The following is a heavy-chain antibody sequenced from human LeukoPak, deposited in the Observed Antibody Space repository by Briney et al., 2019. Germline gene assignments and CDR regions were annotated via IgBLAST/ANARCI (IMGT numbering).Heavy chain of an antibody. CDR3: ARETNWHYFDS. D-gene: IGHD7-27*01. CDR1: RGSISSGDYF. J-gene: IGHJ4*02. V-gene: IGHV4-30-4*01. CDR2: IYYSGST. Sequence: PSQTLSLTCTVSRGSISSGDYFWSWIRQPPGKGLEYIGYIYYSGSTYYNPSLRSRVTISIDTSKNQFSLRLSSVTAADTAVYYCARETNWHYFDSWGQGTLVTVSS.